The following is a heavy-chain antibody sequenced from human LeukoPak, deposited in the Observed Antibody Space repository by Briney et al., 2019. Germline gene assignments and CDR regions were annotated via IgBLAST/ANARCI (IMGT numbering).Heavy chain of an antibody. CDR3: AKGGYCSSTSCHPSWFDP. V-gene: IGHV3-30*02. D-gene: IGHD2-2*01. CDR1: GFTFSSYG. CDR2: IRYDGSNK. Sequence: GGSLRLSCAASGFTFSSYGMHWVRQVPGKGLEWVAFIRYDGSNKYYADSVKGRFTISRDNSKNTLYLQMNSLRAEDTAVYYCAKGGYCSSTSCHPSWFDPWGQGTLVTVSS. J-gene: IGHJ5*02.